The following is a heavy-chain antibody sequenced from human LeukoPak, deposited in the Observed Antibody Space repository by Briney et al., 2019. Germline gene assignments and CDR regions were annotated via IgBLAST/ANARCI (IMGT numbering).Heavy chain of an antibody. V-gene: IGHV3-53*01. Sequence: GGSLRLSCAAPGFTVSSHYMSWVRQAPGKGLEWVSVIYTGGDIYYGDSVKGRFTISRDNSMNMLYLQMNSLRADDTAVYHCARGAIYGSGKFLDYWGQGTLVTVSS. CDR1: GFTVSSHY. D-gene: IGHD3-10*01. J-gene: IGHJ4*02. CDR3: ARGAIYGSGKFLDY. CDR2: IYTGGDI.